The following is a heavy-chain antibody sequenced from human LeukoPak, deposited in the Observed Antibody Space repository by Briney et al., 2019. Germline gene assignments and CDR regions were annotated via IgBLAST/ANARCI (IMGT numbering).Heavy chain of an antibody. D-gene: IGHD2-15*01. CDR1: GFTFRSYG. CDR2: IRYDGSSK. Sequence: GGSLRLSCAASGFTFRSYGMHWVRQAPGKGLEWVAFIRYDGSSKYYADSVKGRFTISRDNSKNTLYLQMNSLRVEDTAVYYCARGGWWPPYFDSWGQGTLVTVSS. CDR3: ARGGWWPPYFDS. V-gene: IGHV3-30*02. J-gene: IGHJ4*02.